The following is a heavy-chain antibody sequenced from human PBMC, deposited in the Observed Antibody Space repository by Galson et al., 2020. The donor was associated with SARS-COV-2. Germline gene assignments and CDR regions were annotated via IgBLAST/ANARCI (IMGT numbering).Heavy chain of an antibody. CDR1: GFTFSDTW. V-gene: IGHV3-15*05. Sequence: GESLKISCVASGFTFSDTWMTWVRQAPGKGLEWVGRIKNKADGATTGYAAPVKGRFVISRDDSKDTLYLEINSLKIEDTGVYYCTTDDIRGTPTNFDHWGQGTLVTVSS. D-gene: IGHD1-7*01. CDR2: IKNKADGATT. CDR3: TTDDIRGTPTNFDH. J-gene: IGHJ4*02.